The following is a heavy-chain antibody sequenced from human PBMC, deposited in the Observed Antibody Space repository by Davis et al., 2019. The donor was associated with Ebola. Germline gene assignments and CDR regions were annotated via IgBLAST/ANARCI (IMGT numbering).Heavy chain of an antibody. V-gene: IGHV3-53*01. CDR1: GFTVSTHY. CDR2: LYSGGTT. J-gene: IGHJ4*02. CDR3: TRAVTVTTVFDY. Sequence: GSLRLSCAASGFTVSTHYMSWVRQAPGKGLEWISILYSGGTTYYADSVQGRFTISRDNSKNTVSLQMNNLRAEDTAVYYCTRAVTVTTVFDYWGQGTLVTVSS. D-gene: IGHD4-17*01.